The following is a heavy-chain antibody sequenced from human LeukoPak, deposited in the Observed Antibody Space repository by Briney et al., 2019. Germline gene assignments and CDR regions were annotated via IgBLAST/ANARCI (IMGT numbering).Heavy chain of an antibody. CDR3: AKFGGSGWSRRPYLDS. D-gene: IGHD6-19*01. V-gene: IGHV3-43*02. Sequence: GGSLRLSCAASGFIFDNYVMHWVRQAPGKGLEWVSLISGDGGRTYYADSMKGRFTISRDNSENSLYLQMSSLRTEDTALHYCAKFGGSGWSRRPYLDSWGQGTLVTVSS. CDR2: ISGDGGRT. J-gene: IGHJ5*01. CDR1: GFIFDNYV.